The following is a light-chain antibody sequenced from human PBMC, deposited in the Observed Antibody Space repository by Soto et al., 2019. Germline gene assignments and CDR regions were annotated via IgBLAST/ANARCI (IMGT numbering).Light chain of an antibody. CDR3: QQSYSFPRT. V-gene: IGKV1-39*01. CDR2: AAS. J-gene: IGKJ1*01. CDR1: QSIDSY. Sequence: DIQMTQSPSSLSASVGDRVTITCRASQSIDSYLNWYQQKPGTAPKLLIYAASTLERGVPSRFSGSGSGTDFTLVISSLQPADFATYYCQQSYSFPRTFGQGTKVDIK.